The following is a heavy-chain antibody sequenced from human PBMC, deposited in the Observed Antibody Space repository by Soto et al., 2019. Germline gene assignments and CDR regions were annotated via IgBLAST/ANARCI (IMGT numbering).Heavy chain of an antibody. CDR1: GFTFSSYA. Sequence: GGSLRLSCAASGFTFSSYAMSWVRQAPGKGLEWVSAISGSGGSTYYADSVKGRFTISRDNSKNTLYLQMNSLRAEDTAVYYCAKDAEAILGVVITDYFDYWGQGTLVTVSS. J-gene: IGHJ4*02. CDR2: ISGSGGST. V-gene: IGHV3-23*01. CDR3: AKDAEAILGVVITDYFDY. D-gene: IGHD3-3*01.